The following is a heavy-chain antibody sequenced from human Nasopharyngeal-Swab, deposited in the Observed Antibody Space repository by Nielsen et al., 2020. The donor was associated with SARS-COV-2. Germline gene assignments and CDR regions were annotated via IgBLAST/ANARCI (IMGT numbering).Heavy chain of an antibody. CDR3: ARGDGIAVAGTRNPHFDY. J-gene: IGHJ4*02. D-gene: IGHD6-19*01. CDR2: IYYSGST. V-gene: IGHV4-39*01. Sequence: SETLSLTCTVSGGSISSSSYYWGWIRQPPGKGLEWIGSIYYSGSTYYNPSLKSRVTISVDTSKNQFSLKLSSVTAADTAVYYCARGDGIAVAGTRNPHFDYWGQGTLVTVSS. CDR1: GGSISSSSYY.